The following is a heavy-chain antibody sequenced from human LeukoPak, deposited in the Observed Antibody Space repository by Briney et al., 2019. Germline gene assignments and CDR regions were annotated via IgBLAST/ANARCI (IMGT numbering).Heavy chain of an antibody. CDR3: AKEERFQLLYT. D-gene: IGHD2-2*02. Sequence: GGSLRLSCAASGFTFSNYAMSWVRQAPGKGLEWVAFIRYDGTDKYYADSVKGRFTISRDNSKNTLYLQVNSLRADDTAVYYCAKEERFQLLYTWGQGTLVTVSS. CDR1: GFTFSNYA. J-gene: IGHJ4*02. V-gene: IGHV3-30*02. CDR2: IRYDGTDK.